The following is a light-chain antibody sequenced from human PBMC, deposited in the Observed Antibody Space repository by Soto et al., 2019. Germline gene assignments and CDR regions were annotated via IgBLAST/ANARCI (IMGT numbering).Light chain of an antibody. CDR1: QSISSTS. Sequence: EIVLTQSPGTLSLSLGERATLSCTASQSISSTSLAWYQQKPGQAPRLLIYGASTRATGIPDSFSGSESGTDFTLTISRLEPEDFVVYYCQQYGNSPFTFGQATRLEIK. CDR3: QQYGNSPFT. J-gene: IGKJ5*01. V-gene: IGKV3-20*01. CDR2: GAS.